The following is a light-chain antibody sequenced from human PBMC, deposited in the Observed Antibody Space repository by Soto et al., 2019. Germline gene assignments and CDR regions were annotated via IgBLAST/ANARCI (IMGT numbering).Light chain of an antibody. CDR1: SSDVGRYNY. J-gene: IGLJ1*01. CDR3: LSYTTSSTFV. Sequence: QSVLTQPASVSGSPGQSITISCTGTSSDVGRYNYVSWYQQHPGRAPKLIIYEVTNRPSGVSDRFSGSKSGNVASLTISGLQAADEADYYCLSYTTSSTFVFGTGTKVTV. CDR2: EVT. V-gene: IGLV2-14*01.